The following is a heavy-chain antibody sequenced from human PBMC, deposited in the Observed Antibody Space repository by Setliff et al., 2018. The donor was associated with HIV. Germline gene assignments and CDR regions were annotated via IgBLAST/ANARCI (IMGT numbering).Heavy chain of an antibody. J-gene: IGHJ3*01. CDR1: GYTFTGYY. CDR2: INPNSGGT. CDR3: ARGSGYTRSWVPGGS. Sequence: ASVKVSCKASGYTFTGYYMHWVRQAPGQGLEWMGWINPNSGGTNYAQKFQGRVTMTRDTSISTAYMERSRVKSDDTAVYYCARGSGYTRSWVPGGSWGQGTMVTVSS. V-gene: IGHV1-2*02. D-gene: IGHD6-13*01.